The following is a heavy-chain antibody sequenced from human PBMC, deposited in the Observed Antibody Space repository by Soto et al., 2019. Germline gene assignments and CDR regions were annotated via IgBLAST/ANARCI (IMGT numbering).Heavy chain of an antibody. J-gene: IGHJ4*02. V-gene: IGHV1-3*05. CDR3: ARAVAVPADFDY. Sequence: QVQLVQSGAEEKKTGASVKVSCKASGYTFTGYAMHWVRQAPGQRLEWMGWINAGNGNTKYSQKFQGRVTITRDTSASAAYMELSSLSSEDTAVYDCARAVAVPADFDYWGQGTLVTVSS. CDR2: INAGNGNT. D-gene: IGHD6-19*01. CDR1: GYTFTGYA.